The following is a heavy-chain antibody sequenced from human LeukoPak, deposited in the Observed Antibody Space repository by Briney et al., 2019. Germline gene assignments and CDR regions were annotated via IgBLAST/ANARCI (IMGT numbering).Heavy chain of an antibody. CDR1: GDSISSNSAA. CDR3: ARSFNGFIDS. J-gene: IGHJ4*02. CDR2: TYYRSKWYN. V-gene: IGHV6-1*01. Sequence: SQTLSLTCAISGDSISSNSAAWDWIRQSPSRGLEWLGRTYYRSKWYNGYAVSVKSRITINPDTSKNQFSVQLNSVTPEDAAMYYCARSFNGFIDSWGQGTLVTVSS. D-gene: IGHD2-8*01.